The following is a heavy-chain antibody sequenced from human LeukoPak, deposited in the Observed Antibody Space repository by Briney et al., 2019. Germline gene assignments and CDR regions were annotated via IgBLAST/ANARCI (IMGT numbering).Heavy chain of an antibody. CDR3: AKGRTYYDILTGFDP. V-gene: IGHV3-9*01. Sequence: GGSLRLSCAASGFIFDNYAMHWVRQAPGKGLEWVSQISWNSGSIGYADSVKGRFTISRDNAKNSLYLQMNSLRAEDTALYYCAKGRTYYDILTGFDPWGQGTLVTVSS. CDR2: ISWNSGSI. J-gene: IGHJ5*02. D-gene: IGHD3-9*01. CDR1: GFIFDNYA.